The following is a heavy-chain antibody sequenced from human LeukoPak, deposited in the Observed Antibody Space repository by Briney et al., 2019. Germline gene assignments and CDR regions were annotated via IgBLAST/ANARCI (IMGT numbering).Heavy chain of an antibody. CDR1: GFTFSSYG. CDR3: VRDRGDGYNQIDY. Sequence: GGSLRLSCAASGFTFSSYGLHWVRQAPGKGLECVAVISKDGSNEHYADPGKGRFTISRDNSKNTLYLQMNSLRTEDTAVYYCVRDRGDGYNQIDYWGQGTLVTVSS. V-gene: IGHV3-30*04. CDR2: ISKDGSNE. J-gene: IGHJ4*02. D-gene: IGHD5-24*01.